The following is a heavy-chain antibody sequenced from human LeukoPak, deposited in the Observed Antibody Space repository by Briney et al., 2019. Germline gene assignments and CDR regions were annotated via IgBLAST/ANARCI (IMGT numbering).Heavy chain of an antibody. Sequence: ASVKVSCKASGYTFTSYGISWVRQAPGQGLEWMGWISAYNGNTYYAQKLQGRVTMTTDTSTSTAYMELRSLRSDDTAVYYCARGTGYYYDSSGYEYWGQGTLVAVSS. J-gene: IGHJ4*02. CDR2: ISAYNGNT. D-gene: IGHD3-22*01. CDR1: GYTFTSYG. CDR3: ARGTGYYYDSSGYEY. V-gene: IGHV1-18*01.